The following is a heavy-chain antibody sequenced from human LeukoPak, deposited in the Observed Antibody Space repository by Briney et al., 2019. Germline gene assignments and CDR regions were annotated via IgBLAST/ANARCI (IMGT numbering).Heavy chain of an antibody. V-gene: IGHV4-34*01. D-gene: IGHD2-21*02. CDR3: ARGASCGGDCYWEDYYYYGTDV. CDR2: ITDSSTT. Sequence: SETLSLTRAVYGESFSGYYWSWIRQPPGTGLEWIGEITDSSTTNYNPSLKSRVTISINSSKNQFSLKLSSVTAADTAVYYCARGASCGGDCYWEDYYYYGTDVWGQGTTVTVSS. J-gene: IGHJ6*02. CDR1: GESFSGYY.